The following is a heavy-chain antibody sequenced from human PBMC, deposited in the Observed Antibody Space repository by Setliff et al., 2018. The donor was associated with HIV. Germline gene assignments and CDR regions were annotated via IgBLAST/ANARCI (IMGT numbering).Heavy chain of an antibody. Sequence: SETLSLTCTVSGDSISTDYWTWIRQPPGKGLEWIGSIYYTGRSFHNPSLKSRITISVDTSKNQFSLKLSSVTAADTAVYYCGRENPGDYWGQGTLVTVSS. CDR3: GRENPGDY. CDR2: IYYTGRS. CDR1: GDSISTDY. J-gene: IGHJ4*02. V-gene: IGHV4-59*05. D-gene: IGHD3-10*01.